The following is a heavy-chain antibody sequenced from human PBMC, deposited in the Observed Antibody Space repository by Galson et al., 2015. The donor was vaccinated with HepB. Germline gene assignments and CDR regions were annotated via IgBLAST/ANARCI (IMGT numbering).Heavy chain of an antibody. CDR1: GGTFSSYA. Sequence: SVKVSCKASGGTFSSYAISWVRQAPGQGLEWMGGIIPIFGTANYAQKFQGRVTITADESTSTAYIELSSLRSEDTAVYYCARGWIQLRAARVSGPTTDYYYMDVWGKGTTVTVSS. CDR2: IIPIFGTA. D-gene: IGHD5-18*01. V-gene: IGHV1-69*13. J-gene: IGHJ6*03. CDR3: ARGWIQLRAARVSGPTTDYYYMDV.